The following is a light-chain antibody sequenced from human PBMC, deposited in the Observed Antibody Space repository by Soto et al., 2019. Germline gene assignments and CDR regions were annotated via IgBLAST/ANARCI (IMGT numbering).Light chain of an antibody. CDR1: EFLSSS. V-gene: IGKV1-5*03. CDR3: QQYNSYPLT. Sequence: TQSPGTLSLSPGERATLSCRASEFLSSSYLVWYQQKPGKAPKLLIYKASSLESGVPSRFSGSGSGTEFTLTISSLQPDDFATYYCQQYNSYPLTFGGGTKVEIK. J-gene: IGKJ4*01. CDR2: KAS.